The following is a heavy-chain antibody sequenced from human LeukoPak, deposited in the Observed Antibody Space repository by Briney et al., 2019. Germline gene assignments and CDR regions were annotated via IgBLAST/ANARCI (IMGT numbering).Heavy chain of an antibody. J-gene: IGHJ4*02. D-gene: IGHD5-18*01. V-gene: IGHV4-39*01. Sequence: SETLSLACTVSGGSISSSSYYWGWIRQPPGKGLEWIGSIYYSGSTYYNPSLKSRVTISVDTSKNQFSLKLSSVTAADTAVYYCARGYSLDYWGQGTLVTVSS. CDR1: GGSISSSSYY. CDR3: ARGYSLDY. CDR2: IYYSGST.